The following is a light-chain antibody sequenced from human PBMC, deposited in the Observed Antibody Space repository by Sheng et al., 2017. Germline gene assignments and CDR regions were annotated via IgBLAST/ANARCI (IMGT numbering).Light chain of an antibody. J-gene: IGKJ5*01. CDR3: QQYGDWPPTT. CDR2: VAS. Sequence: EIMMTQSPATLSASPGERATLSCRASQSVGNNLAWYQQKPGQAPRLLIYVASARAPGIPARFSGSGSGTEFTLTISSLQSEDFAVYYCQQYGDWPPTTFGQGTRLE. CDR1: QSVGNN. V-gene: IGKV3-15*01.